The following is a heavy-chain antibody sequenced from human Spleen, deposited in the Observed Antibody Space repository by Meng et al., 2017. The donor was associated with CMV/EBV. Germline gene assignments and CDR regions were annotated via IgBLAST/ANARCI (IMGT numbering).Heavy chain of an antibody. CDR3: ARGRGPYSSGFDY. CDR1: GGSFSGYY. J-gene: IGHJ4*02. D-gene: IGHD6-25*01. V-gene: IGHV4-34*01. Sequence: QGQLRGSGPALVKPSETLSLTCAIYGGSFSGYYWSWIRQPPGKGLEWIGEINHSGSTNYNPSLKSRVTISVDTSKNQFSLKLSSVTAADTAVYYCARGRGPYSSGFDYWGQGTLVTVSS. CDR2: INHSGST.